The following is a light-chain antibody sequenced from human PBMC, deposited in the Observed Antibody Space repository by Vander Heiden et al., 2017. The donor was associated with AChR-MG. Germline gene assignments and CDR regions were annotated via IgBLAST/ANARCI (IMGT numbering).Light chain of an antibody. J-gene: IGLJ2*01. Sequence: QSALTQPVAVSGAPGQSITISCPGTTSDVGGYYNVASYQQHPRQAPNLMIYDVSTRPSGVFYRFSGSKSGNKASLTITGLQAEDEADYYCSSYTGSSTPGVFGGGTKLTVL. CDR1: TSDVGGYYN. CDR3: SSYTGSSTPGV. V-gene: IGLV2-14*01. CDR2: DVS.